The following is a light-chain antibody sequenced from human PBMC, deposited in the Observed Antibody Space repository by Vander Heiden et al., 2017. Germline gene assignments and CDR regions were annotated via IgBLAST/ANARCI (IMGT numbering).Light chain of an antibody. Sequence: QSALTQPASVPGSPRQSITLSCTGTSSDVGGYNYVSWYQQHPGKAHNLMIYEISNRPSGVSNRFSGSKSGNTASLTISGLQAEDEADYYCSSYTSSSTVVFGGGTKLTVL. CDR3: SSYTSSSTVV. CDR2: EIS. V-gene: IGLV2-14*01. CDR1: SSDVGGYNY. J-gene: IGLJ2*01.